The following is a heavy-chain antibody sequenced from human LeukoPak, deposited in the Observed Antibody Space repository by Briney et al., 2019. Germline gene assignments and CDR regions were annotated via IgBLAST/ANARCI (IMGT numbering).Heavy chain of an antibody. CDR1: GSRFTSYW. CDR3: ASAVDTAMLGYFDY. Sequence: PGEPLHISCQGSGSRFTSYWIAWVRPIPGKGLEWMGIIYPGDSDTRYSPSFQGQVPISAYNSISTAYLQWSSLKASDTAMYYCASAVDTAMLGYFDYWGQGTLVTVSS. CDR2: IYPGDSDT. V-gene: IGHV5-51*01. D-gene: IGHD5-18*01. J-gene: IGHJ4*02.